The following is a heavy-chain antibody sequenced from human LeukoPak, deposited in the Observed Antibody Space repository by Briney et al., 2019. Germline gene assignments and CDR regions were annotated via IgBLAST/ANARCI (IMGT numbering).Heavy chain of an antibody. CDR1: GGSISSYY. V-gene: IGHV4-59*01. D-gene: IGHD6-19*01. Sequence: PSETLSLTCTVAGGSISSYYWSWIRQPPGKGLEWIGYIYYSGSTNYNPSHKSRVTISVDTSKNQFSLKLSSVTAADTAVYYCARTNIAVAGTMDYWGQGTLVTVSS. CDR3: ARTNIAVAGTMDY. CDR2: IYYSGST. J-gene: IGHJ4*02.